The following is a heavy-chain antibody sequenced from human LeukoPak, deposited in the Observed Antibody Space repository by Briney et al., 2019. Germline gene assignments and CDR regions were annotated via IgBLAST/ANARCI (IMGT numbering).Heavy chain of an antibody. CDR3: AREPRRFYYDSSHDAAFDI. V-gene: IGHV3-48*02. J-gene: IGHJ3*02. Sequence: SGGSLRLSCAASGFTFSSYSMNWVRQAPGKGLEWVSYISSSSSTIYYADSVKGQFTISRDNAKNSLYLQMNSLRDEDTAVYYCAREPRRFYYDSSHDAAFDIWGQGTMVTVSS. CDR2: ISSSSSTI. D-gene: IGHD3-22*01. CDR1: GFTFSSYS.